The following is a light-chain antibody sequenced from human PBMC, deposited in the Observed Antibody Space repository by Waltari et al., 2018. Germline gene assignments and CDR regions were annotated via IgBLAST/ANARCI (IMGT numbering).Light chain of an antibody. J-gene: IGKJ1*01. CDR1: QGISSY. CDR3: QQGNSNPRT. V-gene: IGKV1-39*01. CDR2: YAN. Sequence: DIQMSQSPSSLSASVGDRFTITCRASQGISSYLNWYQQKPGKAPKLLIYYANSLASGVPSRFSGSGSGTEFTLTISSLQPEDFATYYCQQGNSNPRTFGQGTKVEIK.